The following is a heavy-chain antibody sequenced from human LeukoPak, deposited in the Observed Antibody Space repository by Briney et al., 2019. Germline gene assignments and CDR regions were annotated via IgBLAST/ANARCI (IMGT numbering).Heavy chain of an antibody. CDR3: AREHSSSWDQFDY. V-gene: IGHV1-18*04. Sequence: ASVKVSCKASGYSFTDYYLHWVRQAPGQGPEWMGWFNPENGNTNYAQKVQGRVTMIADTSTSTSYMELRSLRSDDTAVYYCAREHSSSWDQFDYWGQGTLVTVSS. CDR2: FNPENGNT. J-gene: IGHJ4*02. CDR1: GYSFTDYY. D-gene: IGHD6-13*01.